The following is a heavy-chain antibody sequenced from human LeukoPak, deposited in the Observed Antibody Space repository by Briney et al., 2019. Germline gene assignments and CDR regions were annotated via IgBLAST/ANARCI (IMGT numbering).Heavy chain of an antibody. D-gene: IGHD6-19*01. CDR3: ARDSSPPYSSGWYGGFDY. V-gene: IGHV1-18*01. CDR1: GYTFTSYG. J-gene: IGHJ4*02. Sequence: ASVKVSCKASGYTFTSYGISWVRQAPGQGLEWMGWISACNGNTNYAQKLQGRVTMTTDTSTSTAYMELSSLRSEDTAVYYCARDSSPPYSSGWYGGFDYWGQGTLVTVSS. CDR2: ISACNGNT.